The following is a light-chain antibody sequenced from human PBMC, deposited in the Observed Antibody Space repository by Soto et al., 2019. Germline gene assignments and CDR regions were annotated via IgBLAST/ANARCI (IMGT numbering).Light chain of an antibody. J-gene: IGLJ1*01. CDR3: SSYTPSNTRQIV. Sequence: QSVLTHPASLSRSPGQSITISCPGTSSDVGGYNYVSWYQHHPGKAPKLMIFDVSNRPSGDSNRFSASKSGNTASLTISGLQPEDEADYYCSSYTPSNTRQIVFGTGTKVTVL. V-gene: IGLV2-14*03. CDR2: DVS. CDR1: SSDVGGYNY.